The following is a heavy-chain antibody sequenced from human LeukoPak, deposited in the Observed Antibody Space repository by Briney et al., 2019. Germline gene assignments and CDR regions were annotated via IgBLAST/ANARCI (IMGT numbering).Heavy chain of an antibody. CDR2: ISGNGAGT. J-gene: IGHJ6*02. Sequence: GGSLRLSCTPSGFTFSSHAMSWVRQAPGKGLEWVSGISGNGAGTYYGDSVKGRFTISRDNSKNTLYLQMNSLRAEDTAVYYCANPVSLDVWGQGTTVTVSS. CDR3: ANPVSLDV. D-gene: IGHD2-2*01. V-gene: IGHV3-23*01. CDR1: GFTFSSHA.